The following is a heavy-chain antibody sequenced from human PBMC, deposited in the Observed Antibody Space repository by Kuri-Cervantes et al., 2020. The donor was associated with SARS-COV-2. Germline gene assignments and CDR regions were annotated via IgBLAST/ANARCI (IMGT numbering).Heavy chain of an antibody. D-gene: IGHD6-13*01. CDR2: KSAYNVNT. CDR1: GYTFTSHG. J-gene: IGHJ4*02. V-gene: IGHV1-18*01. Sequence: ASVKVSCKASGYTFTSHGNRWVRRAPGQGREWTGWKSAYNVNTDYAQKLQGRVTMNTDTSPSTAYMELRSLTSDDTAVYYCARGRGWAAAAAYDSWGQGTQVTVSS. CDR3: ARGRGWAAAAAYDS.